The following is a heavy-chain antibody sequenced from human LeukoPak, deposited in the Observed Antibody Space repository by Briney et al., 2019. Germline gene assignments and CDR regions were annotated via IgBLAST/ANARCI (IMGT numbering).Heavy chain of an antibody. V-gene: IGHV3-23*01. D-gene: IGHD3-22*01. J-gene: IGHJ4*02. CDR3: AKRGVVIRVILVGFHKEAYYFDS. CDR2: ISDSGGRT. CDR1: GFTFSNYG. Sequence: QSGRSLRLSCAASGFTFSNYGIHWVRQAPGKGLEWVAGISDSGGRTNYADSVKGRFTISRDNPKNTLYLQMNSLSAEDTAVYFCAKRGVVIRVILVGFHKEAYYFDSWGQGALVTVSS.